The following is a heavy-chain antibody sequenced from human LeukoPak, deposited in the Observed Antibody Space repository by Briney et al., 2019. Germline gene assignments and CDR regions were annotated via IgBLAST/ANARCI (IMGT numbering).Heavy chain of an antibody. J-gene: IGHJ4*02. D-gene: IGHD4-17*01. CDR3: ARETTAPGNYFDS. V-gene: IGHV3-74*01. Sequence: GGSLRLSCAASGFTFSSYSMNWVRQAPGKGLVWVSRISSDASTTNYADSVKGRFTISRDNAKNTLYLQMISLRAEDTAVYYCARETTAPGNYFDSWGQGTLVTVSS. CDR2: ISSDASTT. CDR1: GFTFSSYS.